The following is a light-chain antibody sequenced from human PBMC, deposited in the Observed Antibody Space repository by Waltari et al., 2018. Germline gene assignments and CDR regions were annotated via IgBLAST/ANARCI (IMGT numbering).Light chain of an antibody. J-gene: IGLJ2*01. V-gene: IGLV3-19*01. Sequence: SSDLTQHPSLSVALGQTARIPCQGDSLRSHYASWYQQKPGQAPILVLYGPDNRPSGIPDRFSGSTSGNTASLTITGAQAEDEADYYCHSRETFSTRLFGGGTRLTV. CDR2: GPD. CDR3: HSRETFSTRL. CDR1: SLRSHY.